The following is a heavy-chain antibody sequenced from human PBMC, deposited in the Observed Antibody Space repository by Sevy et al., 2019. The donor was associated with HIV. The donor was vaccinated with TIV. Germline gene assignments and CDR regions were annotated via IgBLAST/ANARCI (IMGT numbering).Heavy chain of an antibody. CDR3: VKDPEVGVGFTYGADY. J-gene: IGHJ4*02. CDR2: VRFDGGNQ. D-gene: IGHD5-18*01. V-gene: IGHV3-30*02. CDR1: GFIFSTYG. Sequence: GGSLRLSCTASGFIFSTYGMHWVRQAPGKGLEWVTFVRFDGGNQHYADSVKGRFTISRDNSRNTVYLQMNSLRTEDTAIYYCVKDPEVGVGFTYGADYWGQGTLVTVSS.